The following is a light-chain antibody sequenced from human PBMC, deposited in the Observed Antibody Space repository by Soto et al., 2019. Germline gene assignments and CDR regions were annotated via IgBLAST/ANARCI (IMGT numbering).Light chain of an antibody. V-gene: IGKV3-11*01. CDR1: QSVSNF. CDR2: DAS. Sequence: SMTKRERATLSCRASQSVSNFLAWYQQKPGQAPRLLIYDASNRATGIPARFSGSGSGTDFTLTISSLEPEYFAVYSCQQSSTSPPSITFGQGTRLDI. J-gene: IGKJ5*01. CDR3: QQSSTSPPSIT.